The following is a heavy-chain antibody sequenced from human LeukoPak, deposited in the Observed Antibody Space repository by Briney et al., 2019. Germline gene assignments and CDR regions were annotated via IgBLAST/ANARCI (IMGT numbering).Heavy chain of an antibody. CDR2: IYTSGTT. V-gene: IGHV4-4*07. Sequence: SETLSLTCTVSGGSISSYFWSWIRQPAGKGLEWIGRIYTSGTTNYNSSLRSRVTMSVDTSKNQISLRLSSVTAADTAVYYCARGPDYWGQGILVTVSS. CDR3: ARGPDY. CDR1: GGSISSYF. J-gene: IGHJ4*02.